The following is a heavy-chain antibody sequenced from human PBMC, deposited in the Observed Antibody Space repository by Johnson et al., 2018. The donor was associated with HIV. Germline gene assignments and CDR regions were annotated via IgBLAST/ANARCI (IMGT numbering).Heavy chain of an antibody. V-gene: IGHV3-30-3*01. CDR1: GFTFSSFA. D-gene: IGHD1-26*01. CDR3: ARGNVGGFDL. Sequence: VQLVESGGGVVQPGRSLRLSCAASGFTFSSFAMHWVRQAPGKGLQWVAVMSFDETNSYDSDSVDVKGRFTISRDNARNTLYLQLNSLVAEDTAVYYCARGNVGGFDLWGQGTTVTVSS. J-gene: IGHJ3*01. CDR2: MSFDETNS.